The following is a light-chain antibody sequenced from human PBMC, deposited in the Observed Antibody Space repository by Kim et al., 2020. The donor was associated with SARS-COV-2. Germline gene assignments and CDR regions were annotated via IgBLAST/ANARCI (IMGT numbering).Light chain of an antibody. V-gene: IGLV1-40*01. CDR3: QSYDSSLSGVL. CDR1: SSNIGAGSD. J-gene: IGLJ2*01. Sequence: QRVTTSCTGSSSNIGAGSDVHWYQQFPGTAPKLLIYSNNNRPSGVPDRFSGSKSGTSASLAITGLQAEDEADYYCQSYDSSLSGVLFGGGTQLTVL. CDR2: SNN.